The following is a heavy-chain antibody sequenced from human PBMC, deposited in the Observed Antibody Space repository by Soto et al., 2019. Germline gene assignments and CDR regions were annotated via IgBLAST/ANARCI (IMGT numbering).Heavy chain of an antibody. D-gene: IGHD6-13*01. Sequence: PGVSLRLSCAASGFTFSSYAMHWVRQAQGKGLEYVSAISSNGGSTYYANSVKGRFTISRDNSKNTLYLQMGSLRAEDMAVYYCARDLYSRRGGYFDYWGQGTLVTVS. J-gene: IGHJ4*02. CDR2: ISSNGGST. V-gene: IGHV3-64*01. CDR3: ARDLYSRRGGYFDY. CDR1: GFTFSSYA.